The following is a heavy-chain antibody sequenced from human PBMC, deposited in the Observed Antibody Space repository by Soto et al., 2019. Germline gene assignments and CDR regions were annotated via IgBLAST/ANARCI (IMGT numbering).Heavy chain of an antibody. J-gene: IGHJ6*02. V-gene: IGHV1-69*02. Sequence: QVQLVQSGAEVKKPGSSVKVSCKASGGTFSSYTISWVRQAPGQGLEWMGRIIPILGIANYAQKFQGRVTITADKSTRTAYLEMSSLRSEDTAVYYCARLGDSRRAIYYYSGLDVWGQGTTVTVSS. CDR1: GGTFSSYT. D-gene: IGHD3-22*01. CDR2: IIPILGIA. CDR3: ARLGDSRRAIYYYSGLDV.